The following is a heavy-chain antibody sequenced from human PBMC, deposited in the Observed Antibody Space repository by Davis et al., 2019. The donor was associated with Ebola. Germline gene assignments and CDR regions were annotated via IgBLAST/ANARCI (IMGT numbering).Heavy chain of an antibody. Sequence: ASVQVSCKASGYTFTGYYMHWVRQAPGQGLEWMGWINPNSGGTNYAQKFQGRVTMTRDKSISTAYMELSRLRSDDTAVYYCARDPAIFGVVISNWFDPWGQGTLVTVSS. CDR2: INPNSGGT. CDR1: GYTFTGYY. D-gene: IGHD3-3*01. V-gene: IGHV1-2*02. J-gene: IGHJ5*02. CDR3: ARDPAIFGVVISNWFDP.